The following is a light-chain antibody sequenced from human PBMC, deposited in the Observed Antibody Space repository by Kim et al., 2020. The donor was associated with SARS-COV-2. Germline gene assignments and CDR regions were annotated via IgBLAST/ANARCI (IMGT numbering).Light chain of an antibody. CDR3: QQYNSYSPLT. CDR2: KAS. Sequence: DIQMTQSPSTLSASVGDRVTITCRASQSISSWLAWYQQKPGKAPKLLSYKASSLESGVPSRFSDSGSGTEFTLTISSLQPDDFATYYCQQYNSYSPLTFGGGTKVDIK. J-gene: IGKJ4*01. V-gene: IGKV1-5*03. CDR1: QSISSW.